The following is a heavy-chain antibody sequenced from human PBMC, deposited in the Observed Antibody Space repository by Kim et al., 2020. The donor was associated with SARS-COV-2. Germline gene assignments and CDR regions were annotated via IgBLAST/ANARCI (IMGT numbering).Heavy chain of an antibody. CDR1: GFTFSSYG. CDR3: AMSLGSSTLYYYYYGMDV. V-gene: IGHV3-30*03. Sequence: GGSLRLSCAASGFTFSSYGMHWVRQAPGKGLEWVAVISYDGSNKYYADSVKGRFTISRDNSKNTLYLQMNSLRAEDTAVYYCAMSLGSSTLYYYYYGMDV. D-gene: IGHD6-6*01. J-gene: IGHJ6*01. CDR2: ISYDGSNK.